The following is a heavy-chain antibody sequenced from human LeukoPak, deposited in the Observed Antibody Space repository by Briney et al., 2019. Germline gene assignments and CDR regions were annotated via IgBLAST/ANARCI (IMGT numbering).Heavy chain of an antibody. Sequence: ASVKVSCKASGYTFTSYGISWVRQAPGQGLEWMGWSSAKNGNTNYAHKLQGRVTMTTHTSTSTAYMEVTSLRSDDTAVYYCARLFGVMDGPYYYYMDVWAKGTTVTVSS. CDR1: GYTFTSYG. V-gene: IGHV1-18*01. J-gene: IGHJ6*03. D-gene: IGHD2-8*01. CDR3: ARLFGVMDGPYYYYMDV. CDR2: SSAKNGNT.